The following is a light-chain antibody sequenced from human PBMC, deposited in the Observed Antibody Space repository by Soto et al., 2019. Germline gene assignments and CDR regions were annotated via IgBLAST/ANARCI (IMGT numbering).Light chain of an antibody. J-gene: IGLJ3*02. CDR2: LNSNGNH. CDR3: QTWDTYSWV. V-gene: IGLV4-69*01. CDR1: SGHSTYA. Sequence: QSVLTQSPSASASLGGSVKLTCTLSSGHSTYAIAWHQQQPQRGPRFLMNLNSNGNHNKGDGIPDRFSGSSSGAERYLTISSLQSDDEADYYCQTWDTYSWVFGRGTKVTVL.